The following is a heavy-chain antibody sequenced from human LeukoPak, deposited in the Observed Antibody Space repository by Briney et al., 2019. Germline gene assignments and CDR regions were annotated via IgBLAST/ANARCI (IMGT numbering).Heavy chain of an antibody. J-gene: IGHJ4*02. CDR3: AKDRTPWIQLWLPDY. D-gene: IGHD5-18*01. V-gene: IGHV3-30*18. Sequence: GGSLRLSCAASGFTFSSYGMHWVRQAPGKGLEWVADISYDGSNKYYADSVKGRFTISRDNSKNTLYLQMNSLRAEDTAVYYCAKDRTPWIQLWLPDYWGQGTLVTVSS. CDR1: GFTFSSYG. CDR2: ISYDGSNK.